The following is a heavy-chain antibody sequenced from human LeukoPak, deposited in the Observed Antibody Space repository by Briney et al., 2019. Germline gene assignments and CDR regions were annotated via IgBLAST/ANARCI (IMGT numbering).Heavy chain of an antibody. CDR1: GFTFGDYA. J-gene: IGHJ4*02. CDR2: IRSNAYGGTT. CDR3: TRGSGLFDY. Sequence: GGSLRLSCAASGFTFGDYAMSWVRQAPGKGLEWLGFIRSNAYGGTTEYAASVKGRFTISRDDSKSIAYLQMNSLKTEDTAVYYCTRGSGLFDYWGQGTLVTVSS. V-gene: IGHV3-49*04. D-gene: IGHD1-26*01.